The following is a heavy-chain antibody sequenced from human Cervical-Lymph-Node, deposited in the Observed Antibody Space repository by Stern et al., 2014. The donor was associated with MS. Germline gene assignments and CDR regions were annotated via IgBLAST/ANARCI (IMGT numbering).Heavy chain of an antibody. Sequence: QVQLGQSGAEVKKPGSSVKVSCKASGGTFSSYAISWVRQAPGQGLEWMGGVNPIFGTANCGQKFQGRVRITADESTSTAYMELSSLRSEDTAVYYCARGELKERLVRGMDVWGQGTTVTVSS. J-gene: IGHJ6*02. CDR3: ARGELKERLVRGMDV. V-gene: IGHV1-69*01. CDR1: GGTFSSYA. CDR2: VNPIFGTA. D-gene: IGHD1-26*01.